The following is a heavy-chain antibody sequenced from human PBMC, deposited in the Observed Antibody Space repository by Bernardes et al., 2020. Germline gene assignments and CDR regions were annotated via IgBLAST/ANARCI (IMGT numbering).Heavy chain of an antibody. V-gene: IGHV3-23*01. Sequence: GGSLRLSRAASGFTFSTSVMTWVRQAPGKGLEWVSSFSATSDNTYYAGSVKGRFTISRDNSKRMLFLQMNSLRAEDTAVYHCAKGGISKVGGLDSWGQGTLVTVSS. CDR2: FSATSDNT. CDR1: GFTFSTSV. D-gene: IGHD1-20*01. J-gene: IGHJ5*01. CDR3: AKGGISKVGGLDS.